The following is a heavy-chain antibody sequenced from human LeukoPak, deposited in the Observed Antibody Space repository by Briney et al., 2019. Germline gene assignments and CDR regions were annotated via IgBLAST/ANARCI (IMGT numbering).Heavy chain of an antibody. D-gene: IGHD3/OR15-3a*01. CDR3: AKGGLDHPLHI. CDR2: INGNGGST. Sequence: GGSLRLSCAASGFTFSNYAMSWVRQAPGKGLEWVSGINGNGGSTYNADSVKGRFTISRDNSKNTLYLQMNSLRAEDTAVYYCAKGGLDHPLHIWGQGTMVTVSS. J-gene: IGHJ3*02. CDR1: GFTFSNYA. V-gene: IGHV3-23*01.